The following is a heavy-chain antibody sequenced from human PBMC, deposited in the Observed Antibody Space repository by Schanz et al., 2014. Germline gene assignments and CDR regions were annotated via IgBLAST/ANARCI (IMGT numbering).Heavy chain of an antibody. CDR3: TTETIAMAGTFSI. CDR1: GYTFIDYYY. V-gene: IGHV7-4-1*02. Sequence: QVQLVQSGAEVKKPGASVKVSCKASGYTFIDYYYIHWVRQAPGQGLEWVGWINTNTGNPTYAQGFTGRFVFSLDTSVSTAYLQISSLKAEDTAAYYCTTETIAMAGTFSIWGQGTLVTVSS. J-gene: IGHJ4*02. CDR2: INTNTGNP. D-gene: IGHD6-19*01.